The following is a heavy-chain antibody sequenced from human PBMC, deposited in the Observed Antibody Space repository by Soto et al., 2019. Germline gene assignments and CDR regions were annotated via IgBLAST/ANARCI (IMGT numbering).Heavy chain of an antibody. CDR3: ARDSGRIVLDY. D-gene: IGHD3-10*01. Sequence: QVQLVESGGGVVQPGRSLRLSCAASGFTFSSYGMHWVRQAPGKGLEWVAVIWYDGSNKYYADSVKGRFTISRDNSKNTLYLQMNSLRAEDTAVYYCARDSGRIVLDYWGQGTLVTVSS. J-gene: IGHJ4*02. CDR2: IWYDGSNK. CDR1: GFTFSSYG. V-gene: IGHV3-33*01.